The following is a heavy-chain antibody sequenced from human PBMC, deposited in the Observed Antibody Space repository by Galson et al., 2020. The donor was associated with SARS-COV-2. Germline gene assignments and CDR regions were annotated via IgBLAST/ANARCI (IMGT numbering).Heavy chain of an antibody. J-gene: IGHJ6*03. V-gene: IGHV1-2*02. Sequence: ASVKVSCKDSGYTFSDYYIHWVRQAPGQGLEWMGWISPNRGTLYAKDFQGRVTMTRDTSISTVYMELSSLRSDDTAVYYCARGPDYYGIYYYYMDVWGEGTTVTVSS. CDR3: ARGPDYYGIYYYYMDV. CDR2: ISPNRGT. D-gene: IGHD3-10*01. CDR1: GYTFSDYY.